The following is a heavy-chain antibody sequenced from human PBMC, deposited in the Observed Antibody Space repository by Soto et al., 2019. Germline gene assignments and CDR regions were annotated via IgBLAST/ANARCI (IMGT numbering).Heavy chain of an antibody. CDR3: ARGQQRLEQIFDY. Sequence: ASVKVSCKASGYTFTGYYMHWVRQAPGQGLEWMGWINPNSGGTNYAQKFQGWVTMTRDTSISTAYMELSRLRSDDTAVYYCARGQQRLEQIFDYWGQGTLVTVSS. CDR1: GYTFTGYY. CDR2: INPNSGGT. D-gene: IGHD6-25*01. V-gene: IGHV1-2*04. J-gene: IGHJ4*02.